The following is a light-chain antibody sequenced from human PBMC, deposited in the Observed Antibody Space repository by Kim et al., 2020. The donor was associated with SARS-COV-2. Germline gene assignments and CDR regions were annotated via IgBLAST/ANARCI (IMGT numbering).Light chain of an antibody. Sequence: DVVMTQSPLSLPVTLGQPASISCRSTQSLVHSDGNTYLSWFQQRPGQSPRRLIYQVSNRDSGVPDRFSGSGSVTDFTLKISRLEAEDVGVYYCAQSTYWPQRFGQGTKVDIK. CDR2: QVS. CDR1: QSLVHSDGNTY. V-gene: IGKV2-30*02. CDR3: AQSTYWPQR. J-gene: IGKJ1*01.